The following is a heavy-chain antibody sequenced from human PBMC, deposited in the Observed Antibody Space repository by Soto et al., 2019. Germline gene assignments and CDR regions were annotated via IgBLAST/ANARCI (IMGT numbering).Heavy chain of an antibody. CDR1: GFTFSGSV. Sequence: EVQLVESGGGLVQPGGSLKLSCAASGFTFSGSVMHWVRQASGKGLEWVGRIRSKANNYATAYAASVKGRFTISREDLKNTAYLQKNSLKSEDTAVYYCSAPEYCSSTSCLVYWGQGTLVTVSS. CDR2: IRSKANNYAT. V-gene: IGHV3-73*02. D-gene: IGHD2-2*01. CDR3: SAPEYCSSTSCLVY. J-gene: IGHJ4*02.